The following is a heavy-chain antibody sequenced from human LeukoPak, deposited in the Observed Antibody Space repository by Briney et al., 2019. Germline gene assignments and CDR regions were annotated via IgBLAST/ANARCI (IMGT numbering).Heavy chain of an antibody. CDR2: IYYSGST. Sequence: SETLSLTCTVSGGSISSGGYYWSWLRQHPGTGLEWVGYIYYSGSTYYNPSLKSRVTISVDTSKNQFSLKLSSVTAADTAVYYCARERADYGDSFDYWGQGTLVTVSS. CDR3: ARERADYGDSFDY. V-gene: IGHV4-31*03. J-gene: IGHJ4*02. CDR1: GGSISSGGYY. D-gene: IGHD4-17*01.